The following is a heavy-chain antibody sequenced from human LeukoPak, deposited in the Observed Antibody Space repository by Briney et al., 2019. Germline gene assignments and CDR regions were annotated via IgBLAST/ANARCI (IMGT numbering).Heavy chain of an antibody. CDR1: GFTFGDYA. CDR2: IRSKAYGGTT. J-gene: IGHJ4*02. V-gene: IGHV3-49*03. D-gene: IGHD3-10*01. Sequence: GGSLRLSCTASGFTFGDYAVSWFRQAPGKGLELVGFIRSKAYGGTTEYAASVKGRFTISRDDSKSIAYLQMNSLKTEDTAVYYCTRAPNLLWFGELLPPDYWGQGTLVTVSS. CDR3: TRAPNLLWFGELLPPDY.